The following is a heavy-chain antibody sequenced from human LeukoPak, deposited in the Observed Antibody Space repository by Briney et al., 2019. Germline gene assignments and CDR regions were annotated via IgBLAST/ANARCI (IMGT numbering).Heavy chain of an antibody. CDR1: GFTLSRYV. V-gene: IGHV3-23*01. D-gene: IGHD3-22*01. Sequence: PGGSLRLSCATPGFTLSRYVINWVRPAPGKGLEGVAAISDRGTSTFYADSVRGRFTISRDNSKNRVYLQMNSLRAEDTGVYSCAKNRFYDTSGGFDYWGQGALVTVSS. CDR3: AKNRFYDTSGGFDY. CDR2: ISDRGTST. J-gene: IGHJ4*02.